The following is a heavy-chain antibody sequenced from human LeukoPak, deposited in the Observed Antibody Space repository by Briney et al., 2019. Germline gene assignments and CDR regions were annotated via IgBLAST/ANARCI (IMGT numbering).Heavy chain of an antibody. V-gene: IGHV1-8*03. CDR1: GYTFTSYD. J-gene: IGHJ4*02. CDR3: AREKATVTTPPTYDY. D-gene: IGHD4-17*01. Sequence: ASVKVSCKASGYTFTSYDINWVRQATGQGLEWMGWMNPNSGNTGYAQKFQGRVTITRNTSISTAYMELSSLRSEDTAVYYCAREKATVTTPPTYDYWGQGTLVTVSS. CDR2: MNPNSGNT.